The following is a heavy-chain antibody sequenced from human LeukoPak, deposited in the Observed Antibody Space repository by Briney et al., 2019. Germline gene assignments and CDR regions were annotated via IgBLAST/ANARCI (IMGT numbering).Heavy chain of an antibody. Sequence: SETLSLTCAVYGGSFSGYYWSWIRQPPGKGLEWIGEINHSGSTNYNPSLKSRVTISVDTSKNQFSLKLSSVTAADTAVYYCASYARTMDGFDIWGQGTMVTVSS. CDR3: ASYARTMDGFDI. CDR2: INHSGST. CDR1: GGSFSGYY. V-gene: IGHV4-34*01. J-gene: IGHJ3*02. D-gene: IGHD3/OR15-3a*01.